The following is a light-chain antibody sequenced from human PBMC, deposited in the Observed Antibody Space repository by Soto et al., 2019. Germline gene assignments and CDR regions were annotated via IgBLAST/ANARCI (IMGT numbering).Light chain of an antibody. CDR2: EVS. CDR1: SSDVGSYNL. Sequence: QSLLTQPASVSGSPGQSITISCTGTSSDVGSYNLVSWYQQHPGKAPKLMIYEVSKRPSGVSNRFSGSKSGNTASLTISGLQAEDEADYYSCSYAGSSTPFVFGTGTKVPVL. V-gene: IGLV2-23*02. CDR3: CSYAGSSTPFV. J-gene: IGLJ1*01.